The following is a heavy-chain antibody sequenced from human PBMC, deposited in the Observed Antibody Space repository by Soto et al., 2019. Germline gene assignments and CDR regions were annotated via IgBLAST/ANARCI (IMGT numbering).Heavy chain of an antibody. V-gene: IGHV3-23*01. Sequence: PGGSLRLSCAASGFTFSSYAMSWVRQAPGKGLEWVSAISGSGGSTYYADSVKGRFTISRDNSKNTLYLQMNSLRAEDTAVYYCARESCTNGVCYTALVYWGQGTLVTVSS. CDR2: ISGSGGST. CDR1: GFTFSSYA. J-gene: IGHJ4*02. CDR3: ARESCTNGVCYTALVY. D-gene: IGHD2-8*01.